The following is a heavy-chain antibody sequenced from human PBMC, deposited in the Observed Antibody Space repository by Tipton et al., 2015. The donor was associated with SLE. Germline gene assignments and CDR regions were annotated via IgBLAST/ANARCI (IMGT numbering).Heavy chain of an antibody. CDR1: GLTLKNHA. CDR3: AKDTNLDF. D-gene: IGHD1-1*01. CDR2: IGD. V-gene: IGHV3-23*01. Sequence: SLRLSCTASGLTLKNHAMSWVRQAPGKGLEWVSTIGDKYTESVKGRFTISRDNAKNSLYLQMNSLRAEDTALYYCAKDTNLDFWGQGTLVTVSS. J-gene: IGHJ4*02.